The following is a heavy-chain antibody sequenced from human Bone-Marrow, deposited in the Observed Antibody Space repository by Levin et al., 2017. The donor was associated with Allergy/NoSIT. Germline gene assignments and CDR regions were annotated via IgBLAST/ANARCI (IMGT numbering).Heavy chain of an antibody. V-gene: IGHV3-48*03. CDR2: ISESGSYI. D-gene: IGHD2-15*01. CDR1: GFTFRNYE. Sequence: GGSLRLSCIAYGFTFRNYEMNWVRQAPGTGLEWVSYISESGSYIFYADSVKGRFTISRDNAKNSLYLQMNNLRAEDTATYYCARDSGTCSETNCHNFDLWGQGTPVTVSS. CDR3: ARDSGTCSETNCHNFDL. J-gene: IGHJ4*02.